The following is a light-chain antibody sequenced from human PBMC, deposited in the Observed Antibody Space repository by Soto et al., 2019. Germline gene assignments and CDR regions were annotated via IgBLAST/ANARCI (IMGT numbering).Light chain of an antibody. CDR1: SSDVGGYNY. V-gene: IGLV2-8*01. J-gene: IGLJ3*02. Sequence: QSALTQPPSASGSPGQSVTISCTGTSSDVGGYNYVSWYQQHPGKAPKLLIYEVTERPSGVPDRFSGSKSGNTASLTVSRLQAEDEDDYYCTSYAGMKNIDWVFGGGTKLTVL. CDR3: TSYAGMKNIDWV. CDR2: EVT.